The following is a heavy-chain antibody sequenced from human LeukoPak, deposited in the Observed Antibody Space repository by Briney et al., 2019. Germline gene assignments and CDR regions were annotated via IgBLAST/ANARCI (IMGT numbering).Heavy chain of an antibody. CDR3: ARSVSSRFTSPRRPYYFDS. Sequence: PGGSLRLSCAASGFTFSSHGMNWFRQAPGKGLEWVSGISPNAVITYYADSVKGRFTISRDNSKGTVYLQMNSLRPEDTAVYYCARSVSSRFTSPRRPYYFDSWGQGTLVTVSS. J-gene: IGHJ4*02. CDR2: ISPNAVIT. V-gene: IGHV3-23*01. CDR1: GFTFSSHG. D-gene: IGHD2-2*01.